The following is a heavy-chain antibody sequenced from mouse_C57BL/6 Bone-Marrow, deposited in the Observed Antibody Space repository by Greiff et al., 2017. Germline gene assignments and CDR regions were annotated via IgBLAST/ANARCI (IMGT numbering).Heavy chain of an antibody. J-gene: IGHJ1*03. V-gene: IGHV3-3*01. D-gene: IGHD2-1*01. CDR3: ARLLWYPYWYFDV. Sequence: VQLQQSGPSLVRPSQTLSLTCTVTGFSINSDCYWIWIRQFPGNKLEYIGYTFYSGITYYNPSLESRTYITRDTSKNQFSLKLSSVTTEDTATYYCARLLWYPYWYFDVWGTGTTVTVSS. CDR1: GFSINSDCY. CDR2: TFYSGIT.